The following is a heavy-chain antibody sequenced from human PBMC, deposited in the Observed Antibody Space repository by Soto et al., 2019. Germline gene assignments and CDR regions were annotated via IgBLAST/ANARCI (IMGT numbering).Heavy chain of an antibody. Sequence: GXSVKVSCKASGYTFTSYGISWVRQAPGQGLEWMGWISAYNGNTNYAQKLQGRVTMTTDTSTSTAYMELRSLRSDDTAVYYCARVDIVVVPAAYGLRYNWFDPWGQGT. D-gene: IGHD2-2*01. CDR2: ISAYNGNT. CDR3: ARVDIVVVPAAYGLRYNWFDP. CDR1: GYTFTSYG. V-gene: IGHV1-18*04. J-gene: IGHJ5*02.